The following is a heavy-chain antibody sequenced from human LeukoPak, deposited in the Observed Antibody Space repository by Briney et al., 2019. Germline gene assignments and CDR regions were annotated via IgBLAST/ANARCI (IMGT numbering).Heavy chain of an antibody. Sequence: SETLSLTCTISAASISSNNHHWGWIRQSPGKGLEWIGSIYSGRTFYYNPSLSSRVTISVVTSDQFTPQVNSVTAADTAVYYCVRHDGRGGATMGAFDSWGQGSLVTVSS. CDR1: AASISSNNHH. J-gene: IGHJ5*01. D-gene: IGHD5-12*01. CDR3: VRHDGRGGATMGAFDS. V-gene: IGHV4-39*01. CDR2: IYSGRTF.